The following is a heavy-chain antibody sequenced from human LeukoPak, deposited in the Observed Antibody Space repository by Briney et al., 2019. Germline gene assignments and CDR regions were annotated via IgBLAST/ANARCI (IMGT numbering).Heavy chain of an antibody. V-gene: IGHV1-8*01. CDR3: ARGGVRHYDILTGYYIS. D-gene: IGHD3-9*01. Sequence: ASVKVSCKASGYTFTSYDINWVRQATGQGLEWMGWMNPNSGNTGYAQKFQGRVTMTRNTSISTAYMELSSLRSEDTAVCYCARGGVRHYDILTGYYISWGQGTLVTVSS. CDR1: GYTFTSYD. J-gene: IGHJ4*02. CDR2: MNPNSGNT.